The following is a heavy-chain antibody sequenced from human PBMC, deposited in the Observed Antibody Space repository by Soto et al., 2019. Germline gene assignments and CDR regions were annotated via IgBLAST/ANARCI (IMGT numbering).Heavy chain of an antibody. J-gene: IGHJ4*02. Sequence: PSENLFPPRSFSGESLNHENYFLGWIRPPPGKGLEWIGSIYYRGNTYYNPSLKTRVTISLDKSKSQFSLKLNSVTAADSAVYFCARLEGLATISYYFDYWGQGTLVTVSS. V-gene: IGHV4-39*01. CDR3: ARLEGLATISYYFDY. CDR1: GESLNHENYF. CDR2: IYYRGNT. D-gene: IGHD3-9*01.